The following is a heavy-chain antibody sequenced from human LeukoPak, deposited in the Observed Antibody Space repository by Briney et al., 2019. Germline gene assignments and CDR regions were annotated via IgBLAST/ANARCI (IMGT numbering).Heavy chain of an antibody. CDR1: GFTFSSYG. CDR2: IWYDGSNK. CDR3: ANAGGPTYYYGTSHCYFMDG. V-gene: IGHV3-33*06. Sequence: GGSLRLSCAASGFTFSSYGMHWVRQAPEKGLEWVSVIWYDGSNKYYADSVKGRFTLSRDNFKNTLYLQMNSLRAEDTAVYCCANAGGPTYYYGTSHCYFMDGWGQGTTLTVS. J-gene: IGHJ6*01. D-gene: IGHD3-10*01.